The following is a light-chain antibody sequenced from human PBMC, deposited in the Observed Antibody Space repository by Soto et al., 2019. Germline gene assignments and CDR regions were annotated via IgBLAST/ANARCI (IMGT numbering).Light chain of an antibody. CDR3: QQSYSTPIT. CDR2: AAS. V-gene: IGKV1-39*01. CDR1: QGISTY. Sequence: DIQMTQSPSSLSASVGNRVTITCRASQGISTYLNWYQQKPGQAPKLLIYAASSLHSGVPSRFSGSGSGTDFTLTISSLQPEDFATYYCQQSYSTPITFGQGTRLEVK. J-gene: IGKJ5*01.